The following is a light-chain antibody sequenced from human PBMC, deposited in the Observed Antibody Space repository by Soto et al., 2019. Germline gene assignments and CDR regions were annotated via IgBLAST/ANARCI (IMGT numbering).Light chain of an antibody. CDR3: LSHRGGDSHV. J-gene: IGLJ1*01. CDR1: RSDVGGYNY. Sequence: QSALTQPASVSGSPGQSITISCTGTRSDVGGYNYVSWYQQHPGKAPKLVIYEVTNRPSGVSNRFSGSKTGNTASLTISGLQAEDEADYYCLSHRGGDSHVFGTGTKVTVL. V-gene: IGLV2-14*01. CDR2: EVT.